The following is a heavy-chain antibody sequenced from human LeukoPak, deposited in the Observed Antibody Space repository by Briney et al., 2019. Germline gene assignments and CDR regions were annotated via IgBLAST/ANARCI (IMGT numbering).Heavy chain of an antibody. Sequence: PSETLSLTCTVSGDSIRNYYWSWIWQPPGKGLEWIGYTYYIGSTNYNTSLKSRVTISLDTSKNQISLKLSSVTAADTAVYYCAATYYYDRSGYDYFPPTLESWGQGTVVTVSS. CDR3: AATYYYDRSGYDYFPPTLES. V-gene: IGHV4-59*08. CDR2: TYYIGST. D-gene: IGHD3-22*01. CDR1: GDSIRNYY. J-gene: IGHJ4*02.